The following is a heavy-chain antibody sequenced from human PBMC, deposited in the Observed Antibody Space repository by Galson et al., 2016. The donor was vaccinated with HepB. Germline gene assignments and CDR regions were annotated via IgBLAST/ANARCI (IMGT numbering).Heavy chain of an antibody. V-gene: IGHV1-69*13. CDR2: IIPIFDTP. J-gene: IGHJ6*02. Sequence: SVKVSCKASGGAFTRSAIGWVRQAPGQGLEWIGGIIPIFDTPNYAQKFQGRVTITAGESTSTAYMDLSTLTFEDSAVSYCATDSMRAGGYSGYTVDVWGQWTTVTVSS. CDR1: GGAFTRSA. D-gene: IGHD3-10*01. CDR3: ATDSMRAGGYSGYTVDV.